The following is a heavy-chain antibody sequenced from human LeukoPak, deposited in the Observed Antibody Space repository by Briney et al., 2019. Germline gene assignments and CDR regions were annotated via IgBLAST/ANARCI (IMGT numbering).Heavy chain of an antibody. Sequence: SETLSLTCTVSGASIRSYYWSWIRQPPGKRLEWIGDIYYSGSTNHNPSLKSRVTISRDTSKNQFFLKVSSVTAADTAVYYCARDGSGSYYNVVAETLTNYFDYWGQGTLVTVSS. CDR2: IYYSGST. CDR3: ARDGSGSYYNVVAETLTNYFDY. V-gene: IGHV4-59*01. J-gene: IGHJ4*02. CDR1: GASIRSYY. D-gene: IGHD3-10*01.